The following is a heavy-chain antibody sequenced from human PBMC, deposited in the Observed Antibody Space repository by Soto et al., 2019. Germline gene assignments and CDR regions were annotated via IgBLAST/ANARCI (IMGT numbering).Heavy chain of an antibody. CDR2: ISGSGATT. J-gene: IGHJ5*01. D-gene: IGHD3-9*01. CDR3: AKLRYFDWSSYNWFEY. Sequence: GGSLRLSCAASGFTFSSYAMTWVRQAPGKGLEWVSGISGSGATTSYADSVRGRFTVSRDNSKNTLYLQMNSLRVEDTAVYYCAKLRYFDWSSYNWFEYWGQGTPVTVSS. CDR1: GFTFSSYA. V-gene: IGHV3-23*01.